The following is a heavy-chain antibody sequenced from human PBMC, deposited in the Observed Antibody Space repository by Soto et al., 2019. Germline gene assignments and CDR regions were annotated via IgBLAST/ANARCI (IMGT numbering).Heavy chain of an antibody. CDR1: GFTVSSNF. J-gene: IGHJ4*02. Sequence: EVQLMESGGGLVQPGGSLRLSCAASGFTVSSNFMNWVRQAPGKGLEWLSVIFPGGSTYYADSMKGRFTISRDISKNTVFLQMNSLRAEDTAVYFGVRRALTRAFVDYWGQGTLVTVSS. D-gene: IGHD3-10*01. CDR3: VRRALTRAFVDY. V-gene: IGHV3-66*01. CDR2: IFPGGST.